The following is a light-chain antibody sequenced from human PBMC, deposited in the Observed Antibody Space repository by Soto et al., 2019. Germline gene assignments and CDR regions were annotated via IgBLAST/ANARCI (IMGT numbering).Light chain of an antibody. Sequence: EIVLTQSPGTLSLSPGERATLSCRASQSVSSSHLAWYQQKPGQAPRLLISGASSRATGIPDRFTGSGSGTDFTLTISRVEPEDFAVYYCQQYGSSPRTFGQGTKVEIK. V-gene: IGKV3-20*01. J-gene: IGKJ1*01. CDR1: QSVSSSH. CDR2: GAS. CDR3: QQYGSSPRT.